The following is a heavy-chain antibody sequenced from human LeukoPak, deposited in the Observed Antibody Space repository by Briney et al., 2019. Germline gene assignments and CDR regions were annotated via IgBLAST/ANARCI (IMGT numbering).Heavy chain of an antibody. CDR3: ARDPWFGEPHPDY. Sequence: SEILSLTCAVYGGSFSGYYWSWIRQPPGKGLEWIGEINHSGSTNYNPSLKSRVTTSVDTSKNQFSLKLSSVTAADTAVYYCARDPWFGEPHPDYWGQGTLVTASS. CDR1: GGSFSGYY. V-gene: IGHV4-34*01. J-gene: IGHJ4*02. D-gene: IGHD3-10*01. CDR2: INHSGST.